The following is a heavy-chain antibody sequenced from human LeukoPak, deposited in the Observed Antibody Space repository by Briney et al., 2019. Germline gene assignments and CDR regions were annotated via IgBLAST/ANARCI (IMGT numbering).Heavy chain of an antibody. D-gene: IGHD2-15*01. Sequence: PGGSLRLSCAASGFTFSIYAMHWVRQAPGKGLEWVAFIRYDGSNKYYADSVKGRFTISRDNSKNTLYLQMNSLRAEDTAVYYCAKDGGVAATSNGYWGQGTLVTVSS. V-gene: IGHV3-30*02. CDR2: IRYDGSNK. J-gene: IGHJ4*02. CDR1: GFTFSIYA. CDR3: AKDGGVAATSNGY.